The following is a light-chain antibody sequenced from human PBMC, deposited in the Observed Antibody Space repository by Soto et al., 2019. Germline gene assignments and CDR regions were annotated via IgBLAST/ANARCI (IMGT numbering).Light chain of an antibody. CDR1: QDISNY. V-gene: IGKV1-27*01. CDR3: QKYNSAPPGT. Sequence: DIQMTQSPSSLSASVGDRVTITCRASQDISNYLAWYQQKPGKVPKLLIYAASTLQSGVPSRFSGSGSGTDFTLTISSLQPEDGATYYCQKYNSAPPGTFGQGTKVEIK. CDR2: AAS. J-gene: IGKJ1*01.